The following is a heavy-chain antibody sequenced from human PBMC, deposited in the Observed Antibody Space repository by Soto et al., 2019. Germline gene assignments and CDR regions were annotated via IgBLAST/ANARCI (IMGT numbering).Heavy chain of an antibody. Sequence: QVQLVASGGGVVQPGRSLSLSCAASGFTLSGHGLHWVRQAPGKGLEWVAVVTHDGTERHYPDSVKGRFTITRDISKNTFYLQMNSLRVENTATYYCAREKNSGYYSTVDYWGQGTLVTVSS. D-gene: IGHD2-2*01. CDR1: GFTLSGHG. J-gene: IGHJ4*02. CDR2: VTHDGTER. V-gene: IGHV3-30*03. CDR3: AREKNSGYYSTVDY.